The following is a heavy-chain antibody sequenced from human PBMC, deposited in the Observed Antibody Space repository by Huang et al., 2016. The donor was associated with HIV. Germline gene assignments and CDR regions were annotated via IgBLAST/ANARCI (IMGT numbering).Heavy chain of an antibody. D-gene: IGHD3-10*02. V-gene: IGHV1-3*04. CDR3: ARDPHVFVAGPFFDC. CDR2: IATDKSDT. CDR1: GYTFTNFA. J-gene: IGHJ4*02. Sequence: QVQLVQSGAEVKKPGASVKVSCKASGYTFTNFAMHWVRQAPGQRLEWMGWIATDKSDTRYSPRFQGRLTITRDTSASTAYMELSSLRSEDTAVYYCARDPHVFVAGPFFDCWGQGTLVTVSS.